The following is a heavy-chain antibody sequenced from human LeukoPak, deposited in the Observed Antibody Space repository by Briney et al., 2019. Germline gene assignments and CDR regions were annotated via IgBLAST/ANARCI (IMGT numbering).Heavy chain of an antibody. D-gene: IGHD6-13*01. Sequence: PGGSLRPSCAASGFTFSSYWMSWVRQAPGKGLEWVSFIRYDATEKYYADSVKGRFTISRDNSKNTLYLEMNSLRFEDTAVYYCAKAAGSWYGCFDSWGQGIMVTVSS. CDR2: IRYDATEK. V-gene: IGHV3-30*02. CDR3: AKAAGSWYGCFDS. J-gene: IGHJ4*02. CDR1: GFTFSSYW.